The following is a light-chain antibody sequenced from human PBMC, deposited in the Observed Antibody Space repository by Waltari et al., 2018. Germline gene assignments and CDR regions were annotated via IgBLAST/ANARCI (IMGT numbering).Light chain of an antibody. CDR1: SSNIGNNY. J-gene: IGLJ3*02. Sequence: QSVLTQPPSASGTPGQRVTISCSGSSSNIGNNYIYWYQQLSGTAPKLLIYRNDQRPSGVPDRFSGSKSGTSAYLAISGLRSEDEADYYCATWDDNLSGWVFGGGTKLTVL. V-gene: IGLV1-47*01. CDR3: ATWDDNLSGWV. CDR2: RND.